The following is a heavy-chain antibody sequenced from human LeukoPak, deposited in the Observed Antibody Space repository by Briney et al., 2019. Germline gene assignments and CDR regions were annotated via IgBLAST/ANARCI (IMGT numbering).Heavy chain of an antibody. V-gene: IGHV3-30*18. D-gene: IGHD6-13*01. J-gene: IGHJ4*02. CDR1: GFTFSNYA. CDR3: AKDGGRAAAGTVDS. Sequence: GGSLRLSCAASGFTFSNYAMHWVRQAPGKGLEWVAVVSSDGNSKYYADSMKGRFTISRDNSKNTLYLQINSLRADDAAVFYCAKDGGRAAAGTVDSWGQGALVTVSS. CDR2: VSSDGNSK.